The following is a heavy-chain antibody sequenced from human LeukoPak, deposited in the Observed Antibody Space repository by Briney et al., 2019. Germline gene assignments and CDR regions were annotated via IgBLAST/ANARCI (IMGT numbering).Heavy chain of an antibody. V-gene: IGHV4-39*01. CDR3: ASPVRLGY. Sequence: SETLSLTCTVPGGSISSSSYYWGWIRQPRGKGLEWIGSIYYSGSTYYNPSLKSRVTISVDTSKNQFSLKLSSVTAADTAVYYCASPVRLGYWGQGTLVTVSS. CDR1: GGSISSSSYY. D-gene: IGHD7-27*01. J-gene: IGHJ4*02. CDR2: IYYSGST.